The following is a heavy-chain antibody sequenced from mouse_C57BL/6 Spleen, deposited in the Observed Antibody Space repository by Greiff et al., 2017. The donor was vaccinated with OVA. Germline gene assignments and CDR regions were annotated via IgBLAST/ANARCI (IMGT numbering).Heavy chain of an antibody. CDR1: GFSLTSYG. CDR3: AKTGGLTTVVEDAMDY. Sequence: VQLQQSGPGLVAPSQSLSITCTVSGFSLTSYGVSWVRQPPGKGLEWLGVIWGDGSTNYHSALISRLSISKDNSKSQVFLKLNSLQTDDTATYYCAKTGGLTTVVEDAMDYWGQGTSVTVSS. CDR2: IWGDGST. V-gene: IGHV2-3*01. D-gene: IGHD1-1*01. J-gene: IGHJ4*01.